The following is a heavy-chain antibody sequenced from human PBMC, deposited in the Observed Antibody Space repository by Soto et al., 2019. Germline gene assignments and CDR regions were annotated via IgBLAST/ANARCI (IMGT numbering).Heavy chain of an antibody. CDR1: GFTFSSYS. Sequence: EVQLVESGGGLVKPGGSLTLSCAASGFTFSSYSMNWVRQAPGKGLEWVSSISSSSRHIYYADSVKGRFTISRNNAKNSLDLQMNSLRAEDTAMYFCARDPSDLWEPDQYFPHWGQGSLVAVSS. CDR2: ISSSSRHI. J-gene: IGHJ1*01. CDR3: ARDPSDLWEPDQYFPH. V-gene: IGHV3-21*01. D-gene: IGHD1-26*01.